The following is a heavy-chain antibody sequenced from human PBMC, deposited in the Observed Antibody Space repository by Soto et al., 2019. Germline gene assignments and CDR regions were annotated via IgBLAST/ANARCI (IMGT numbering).Heavy chain of an antibody. CDR2: SYSSGTT. Sequence: EVQLVESGGGLIQPGESLRLSCATSGFPFSDNYMTWVRQAPGKGLEWVSVSYSSGTTYYADSVKGRFTISRDNSKNTLYLQMNSLRPEDTAMYYCARGGSAFDMLGQGTMVTVSS. CDR1: GFPFSDNY. CDR3: ARGGSAFDM. D-gene: IGHD3-10*01. V-gene: IGHV3-53*01. J-gene: IGHJ3*02.